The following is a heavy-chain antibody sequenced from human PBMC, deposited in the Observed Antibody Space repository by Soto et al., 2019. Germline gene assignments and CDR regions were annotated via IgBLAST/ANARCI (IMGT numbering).Heavy chain of an antibody. D-gene: IGHD1-1*01. CDR3: ARGDEETKALSGNEDYLFFAY. CDR1: GGSISSGGYY. CDR2: VYDSGST. J-gene: IGHJ4*02. V-gene: IGHV4-31*03. Sequence: QVRLQESGPGLVKPSQTLSLTCTVSGGSISSGGYYWRWLRQHPGKGLEWIGYVYDSGSTYYNPSLKSRVTISVDTSKNQFPLKLSAVTAADTAVYYCARGDEETKALSGNEDYLFFAYWGQGTLVTVSS.